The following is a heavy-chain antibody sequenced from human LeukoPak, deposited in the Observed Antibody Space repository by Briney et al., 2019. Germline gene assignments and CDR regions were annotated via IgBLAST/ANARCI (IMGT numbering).Heavy chain of an antibody. CDR3: ARASSTFYYGMDV. J-gene: IGHJ6*02. CDR1: GGSISSYY. V-gene: IGHV4-59*01. D-gene: IGHD3-16*01. CDR2: IYYSGST. Sequence: SETLSLTCTVSGGSISSYYWSWIRQPPGKGLEWIGYIYYSGSTNYNPSLKSRVTISVDTPKNQFSLKLSSVTAADTAVYYCARASSTFYYGMDVWGQGTTVTASS.